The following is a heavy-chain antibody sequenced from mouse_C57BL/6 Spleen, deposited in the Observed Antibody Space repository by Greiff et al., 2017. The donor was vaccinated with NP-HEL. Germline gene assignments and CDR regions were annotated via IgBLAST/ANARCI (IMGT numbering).Heavy chain of an antibody. Sequence: VQGVESGAELARPGASVKLSCKASGYTFTSYGISWVKQRTGQGLEWIGEIYPRSGNTYYNEKFKGKATLTADKSSSTAYMELRSLTSEDSAVYFCARDWYGYDRDLGFDYWGQGTTLTVSS. J-gene: IGHJ2*01. V-gene: IGHV1-81*01. D-gene: IGHD2-2*01. CDR1: GYTFTSYG. CDR3: ARDWYGYDRDLGFDY. CDR2: IYPRSGNT.